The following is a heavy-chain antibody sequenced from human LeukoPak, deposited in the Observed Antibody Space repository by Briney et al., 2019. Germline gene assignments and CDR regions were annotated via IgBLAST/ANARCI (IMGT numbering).Heavy chain of an antibody. D-gene: IGHD1-26*01. CDR2: INTNTGNP. CDR3: ARTPPLVRARNAFDI. V-gene: IGHV7-4-1*02. CDR1: GYTFTSYA. J-gene: IGHJ3*02. Sequence: ASVKVSCKASGYTFTSYAMNWVRQAPGQGLEWMGWINTNTGNPTYAQGFTGRFVFSLDTSVSTAYLQISSLKAEDTAVYYCARTPPLVRARNAFDIWGQGTMVTVSS.